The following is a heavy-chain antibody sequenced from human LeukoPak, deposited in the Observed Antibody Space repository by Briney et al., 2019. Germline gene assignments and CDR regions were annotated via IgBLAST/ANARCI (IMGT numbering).Heavy chain of an antibody. D-gene: IGHD5-24*01. CDR2: IIPMFGTT. Sequence: SVKVSCKASGVTFSSYAISWVRQAPGQGLEWMGGIIPMFGTTNYAKKFQDTVTFTADESTSTAYMELSSLRSEDTAVYYCARAVLEMATIQLDYWGQGTLVTVSS. J-gene: IGHJ4*02. CDR1: GVTFSSYA. CDR3: ARAVLEMATIQLDY. V-gene: IGHV1-69*01.